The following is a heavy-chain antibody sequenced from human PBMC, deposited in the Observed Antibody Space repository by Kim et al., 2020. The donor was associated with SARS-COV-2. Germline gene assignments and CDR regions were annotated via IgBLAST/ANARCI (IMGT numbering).Heavy chain of an antibody. CDR3: ARVSRTNGPPGDS. V-gene: IGHV3-33*01. Sequence: GGSLRLSCAASGFTFSSYGMHWVRQAPGKGLEWVAVIWHDESNKYYADSVKGRFTISRDNSKNTLYLEMNSLRAEDTAVYYCARVSRTNGPPGDSWGQGALVTVSS. D-gene: IGHD2-8*01. J-gene: IGHJ4*02. CDR2: IWHDESNK. CDR1: GFTFSSYG.